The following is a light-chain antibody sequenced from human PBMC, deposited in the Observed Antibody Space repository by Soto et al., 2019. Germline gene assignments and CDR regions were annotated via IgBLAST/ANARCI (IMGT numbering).Light chain of an antibody. CDR2: GAS. J-gene: IGKJ1*01. V-gene: IGKV3-15*01. CDR1: QSISGT. CDR3: QQYNNWPCT. Sequence: EIGMKKAPSALSVYPGGRATLSCRASQSISGTLAWYQQKPGQAPRLLIHGASTRAPGFPARFSGSGSGTDFTLTISSLQSEDFALYYCQQYNNWPCTFGRGSKVDIK.